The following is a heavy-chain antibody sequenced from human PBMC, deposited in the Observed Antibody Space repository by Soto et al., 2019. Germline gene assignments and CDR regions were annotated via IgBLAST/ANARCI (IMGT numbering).Heavy chain of an antibody. CDR2: IYYSGST. D-gene: IGHD3-10*01. J-gene: IGHJ5*02. CDR1: GGSISSGDYY. CDR3: AREPNRIWFGESRSWFDP. V-gene: IGHV4-30-4*01. Sequence: TSETLSLTXTVSGGSISSGDYYWSWIRQPPGKGLEWIGYIYYSGSTYYNPSLKSRVTISVDTSRNQFSLKLSSVTAADTAVYYCAREPNRIWFGESRSWFDPWGQGTLVTVSS.